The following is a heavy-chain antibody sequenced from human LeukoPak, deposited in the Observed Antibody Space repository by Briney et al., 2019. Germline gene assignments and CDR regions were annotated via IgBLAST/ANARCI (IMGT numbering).Heavy chain of an antibody. CDR3: ATVKVEGAIWFDY. J-gene: IGHJ4*02. Sequence: ASVKVSCKASGGTFSSYAISWVRQAPGKGLEWMGGFDPEDGETIYAQKFQGRVTMTEDTSTDTAYMELSSLRSEDTAVYYCATVKVEGAIWFDYWGQGTLVTVSS. CDR2: FDPEDGET. V-gene: IGHV1-24*01. CDR1: GGTFSSYA. D-gene: IGHD1-26*01.